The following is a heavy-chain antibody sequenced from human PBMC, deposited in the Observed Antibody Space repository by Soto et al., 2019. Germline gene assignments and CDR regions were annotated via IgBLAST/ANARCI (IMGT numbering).Heavy chain of an antibody. Sequence: PSETLSLTCTVSGGSISSYYWSWIRPPPGKGLEWIGYIYYSGSTNYNPSLKSRVTISVDTSKNQFSLKLSSVTAADTAVYYCARSRADSSGYYSSFDYWGQGTLVTVSS. D-gene: IGHD3-22*01. CDR2: IYYSGST. V-gene: IGHV4-59*08. CDR3: ARSRADSSGYYSSFDY. CDR1: GGSISSYY. J-gene: IGHJ4*02.